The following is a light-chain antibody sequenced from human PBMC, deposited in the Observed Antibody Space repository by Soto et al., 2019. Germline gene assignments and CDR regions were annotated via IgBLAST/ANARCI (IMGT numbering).Light chain of an antibody. V-gene: IGKV3-11*01. J-gene: IGKJ4*01. Sequence: PGERATLSCRASQSVGYHLAWYQQKPGQAPRLLIYDASNRATGIPARFSGSGSGTDFTLAISSLEPEDFAVYYCQQRSNWPPVTFGGGTKVEIK. CDR1: QSVGYH. CDR3: QQRSNWPPVT. CDR2: DAS.